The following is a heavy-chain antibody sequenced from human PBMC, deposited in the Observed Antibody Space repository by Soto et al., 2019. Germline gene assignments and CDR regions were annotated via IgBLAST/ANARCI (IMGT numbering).Heavy chain of an antibody. CDR2: INHSGST. CDR1: GGSFSGYY. J-gene: IGHJ6*02. D-gene: IGHD3-3*01. CDR3: ARLRFWEWSRHWAYGMDV. V-gene: IGHV4-34*01. Sequence: QVQLQQWGAGLLKPSETLSLTCAVYGGSFSGYYWSWIRQPPGKGLEWIGEINHSGSTNYNPSLKCRVTISVDTSKNQFSLKLSSVPAADAAVYYCARLRFWEWSRHWAYGMDVWGQGTTVTVSS.